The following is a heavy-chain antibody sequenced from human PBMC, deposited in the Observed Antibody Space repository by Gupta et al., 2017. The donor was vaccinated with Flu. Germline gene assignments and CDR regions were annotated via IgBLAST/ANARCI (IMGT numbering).Heavy chain of an antibody. CDR2: MYYDGRHR. Sequence: QIQLFYSGGGVVQPWRSLRLSGAGSGFTFSTFALHWVRQVPCKGLVGGAVMYYDGRHRCEADAGMDRFTVYRDKAKKKLGLQMDRRRVEESAVYYWSRRSVPVWNPQMESWGQGTLVPVS. CDR3: SRRSVPVWNPQMES. D-gene: IGHD1-1*01. V-gene: IGHV3-30*04. J-gene: IGHJ4*02. CDR1: GFTFSTFA.